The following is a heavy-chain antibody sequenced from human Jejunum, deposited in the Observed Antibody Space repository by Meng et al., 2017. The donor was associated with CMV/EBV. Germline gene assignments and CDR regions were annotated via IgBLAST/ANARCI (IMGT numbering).Heavy chain of an antibody. CDR2: ISYDGSNK. V-gene: IGHV3-30-3*01. D-gene: IGHD1-26*01. CDR1: GFTFPTYA. Sequence: SGFTFPTYAMHWVRQAPGKGLEWVAVISYDGSNKYYADSVKGRFTISRDNSRTTIYLQMNSLRAEDTAVYYCARGGLGSYYFDYWGQGTLVTVSS. CDR3: ARGGLGSYYFDY. J-gene: IGHJ4*02.